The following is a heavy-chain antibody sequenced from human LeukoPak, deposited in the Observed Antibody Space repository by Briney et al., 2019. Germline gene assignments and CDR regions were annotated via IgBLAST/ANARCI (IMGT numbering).Heavy chain of an antibody. Sequence: SETLSLTCTVSGASIISSDYYWGWIRQPPGQGLEWIGNVYHSGTTYYNPSLKSRVTISVDTANNQCSLILNSVTAADTAVYYCATVVVNWNYLNFWGRRVLVTVSS. V-gene: IGHV4-39*07. D-gene: IGHD1-7*01. CDR1: GASIISSDYY. CDR2: VYHSGTT. CDR3: ATVVVNWNYLNF. J-gene: IGHJ4*02.